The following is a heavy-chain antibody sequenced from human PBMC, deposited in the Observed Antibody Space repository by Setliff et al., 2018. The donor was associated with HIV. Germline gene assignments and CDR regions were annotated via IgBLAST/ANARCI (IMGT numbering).Heavy chain of an antibody. CDR2: IYHSGTT. Sequence: PSETLSLTCSVSGGSVSGHYWSWIRQSPGKGLEWIGYIYHSGTTNKNPSLKSRVTMSVDTSKNLFSLKVRSVTAADTAVYFCVGVPSYYGTGTLWVWGKGITVTVS. CDR1: GGSVSGHY. D-gene: IGHD3-10*01. V-gene: IGHV4-59*02. J-gene: IGHJ6*03. CDR3: VGVPSYYGTGTLWV.